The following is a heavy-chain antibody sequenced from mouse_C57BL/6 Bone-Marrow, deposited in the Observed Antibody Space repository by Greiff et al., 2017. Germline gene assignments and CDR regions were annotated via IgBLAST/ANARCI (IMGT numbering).Heavy chain of an antibody. V-gene: IGHV14-4*01. D-gene: IGHD2-3*01. J-gene: IGHJ4*01. Sequence: EVQLQQSGAELVRPGASVKLSCTASGFNIKDDYMHWVKQRPEQGLEWIGWIDPENGDTEYAPKFQGKATITADTSSNTAYLQLSSLTSEDTAVYYCTTGDGYYVGAMDYWGQGTTVTVSS. CDR3: TTGDGYYVGAMDY. CDR1: GFNIKDDY. CDR2: IDPENGDT.